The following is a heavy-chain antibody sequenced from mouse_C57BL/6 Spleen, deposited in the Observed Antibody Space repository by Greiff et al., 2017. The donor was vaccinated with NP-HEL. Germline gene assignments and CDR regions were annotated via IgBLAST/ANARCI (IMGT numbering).Heavy chain of an antibody. CDR2: INPSNGGT. CDR3: ARGNPFITPIVAGAMDY. CDR1: GYTFTSYW. V-gene: IGHV1-53*01. J-gene: IGHJ4*01. D-gene: IGHD1-1*01. Sequence: VQLQQPGTELVKPGASVKLSCKASGYTFTSYWMHWVKQRPGQGLEWIGNINPSNGGTNYNEKFKSKATLTVDKSSSTAYMQLSSLTSEDSAVYYCARGNPFITPIVAGAMDYWGQGTSVTVSS.